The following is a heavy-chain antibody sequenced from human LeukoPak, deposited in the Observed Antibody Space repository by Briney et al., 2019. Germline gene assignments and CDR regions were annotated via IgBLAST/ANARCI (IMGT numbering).Heavy chain of an antibody. D-gene: IGHD6-19*01. CDR2: IYTSGST. V-gene: IGHV4-61*02. CDR3: ARVRSSGWYDPYLYFDL. Sequence: SQTLSLTCTVSGGSISSGSYYWSWIRQPAGKGLEWIGRIYTSGSTTYNPSLKSRVTISVDTSKNQFSLKLSSVTAADTAVYYCARVRSSGWYDPYLYFDLWGRGTLVTVSS. J-gene: IGHJ2*01. CDR1: GGSISSGSYY.